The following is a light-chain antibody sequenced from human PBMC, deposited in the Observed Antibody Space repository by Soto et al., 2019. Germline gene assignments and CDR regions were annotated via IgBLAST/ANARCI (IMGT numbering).Light chain of an antibody. CDR2: EAS. V-gene: IGKV1-5*03. Sequence: DIKMTQSPSTLSASIRDRVTITCRASQSISTWLAWYQQKSGKAPKLLIYEASTLGSGVPSRFSGSGSGTEFTLTISSLQPDDFATYYCQQYNQWWTFGQGTKVDI. J-gene: IGKJ1*01. CDR3: QQYNQWWT. CDR1: QSISTW.